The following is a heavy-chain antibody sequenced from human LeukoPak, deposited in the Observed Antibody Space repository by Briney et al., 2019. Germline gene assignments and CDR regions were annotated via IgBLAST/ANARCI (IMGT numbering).Heavy chain of an antibody. CDR1: GFTFSDYY. D-gene: IGHD6-13*01. CDR3: ARDSQAAAGTEFAY. V-gene: IGHV3-11*06. CDR2: ISSSSSYT. J-gene: IGHJ4*02. Sequence: PGGSLRLSCAAPGFTFSDYYMSWIRQAPGKGLGWVSYISSSSSYTNYADSVKGRFTISRDNAKNSLYLQMNSLRAEDTAVYYCARDSQAAAGTEFAYWGQGTLVTVSS.